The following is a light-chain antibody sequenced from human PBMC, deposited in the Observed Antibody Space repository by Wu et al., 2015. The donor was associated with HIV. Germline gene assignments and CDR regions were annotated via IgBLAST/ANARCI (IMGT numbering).Light chain of an antibody. V-gene: IGKV3D-20*02. CDR1: QNVNSIY. J-gene: IGKJ5*01. Sequence: EIVLTQSPGTLSLSPGERATLSCRASQNVNSIYLAWYQQKPGQAPRLLIYGASSRATGIPDRFSGGGSATDYSLTISGLEPEDFAVYYCQQHANWPLTFGQGTRLEIK. CDR2: GAS. CDR3: QQHANWPLT.